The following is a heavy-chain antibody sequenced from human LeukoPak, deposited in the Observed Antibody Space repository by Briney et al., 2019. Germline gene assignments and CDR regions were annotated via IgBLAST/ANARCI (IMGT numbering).Heavy chain of an antibody. Sequence: SETLSLTCTVSGGSISSRNYYWGWIRQPPGKGLDWIGNIYYSGSTYYNPSLKSRVTISVDSSKNQFSLRLSSVTTADTAVYYCAKSDGYGLIDYWGQGTLVTVSS. J-gene: IGHJ4*02. CDR1: GGSISSRNYY. V-gene: IGHV4-39*01. D-gene: IGHD5-24*01. CDR2: IYYSGST. CDR3: AKSDGYGLIDY.